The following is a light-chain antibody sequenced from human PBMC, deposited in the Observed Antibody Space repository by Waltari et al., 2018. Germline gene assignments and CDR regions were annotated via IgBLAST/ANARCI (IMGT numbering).Light chain of an antibody. Sequence: EKVMTQSPATLSVSPGEVVTLSCRASQSVSSNVAWYQHRHGPAPRLLIYDASTRASGIPARFSGSWSGTEFTLTSSCLQSEDCALYYCQQYNDWYSFGQGTKLEIK. CDR1: QSVSSN. CDR2: DAS. CDR3: QQYNDWYS. J-gene: IGKJ2*03. V-gene: IGKV3-15*01.